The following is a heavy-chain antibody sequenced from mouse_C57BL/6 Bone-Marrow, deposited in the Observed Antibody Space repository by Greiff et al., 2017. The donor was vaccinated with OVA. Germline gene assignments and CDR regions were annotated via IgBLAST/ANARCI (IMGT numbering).Heavy chain of an antibody. Sequence: EVKLVESGGDLVKPGGSLKLTCAASGFTLSSYGMSWVRQTPDKRLEWVATISSGGSYTYYPDSVKGRFTISRDNANNTLYLQMSSLKSEDTAMYYCARRGLTVVATVDYWGQGTTLTVSS. D-gene: IGHD1-1*01. J-gene: IGHJ2*01. CDR1: GFTLSSYG. V-gene: IGHV5-6*02. CDR2: ISSGGSYT. CDR3: ARRGLTVVATVDY.